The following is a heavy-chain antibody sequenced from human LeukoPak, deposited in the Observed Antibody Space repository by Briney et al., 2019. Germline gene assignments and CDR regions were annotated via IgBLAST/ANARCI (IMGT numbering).Heavy chain of an antibody. CDR1: GYTFTGYY. D-gene: IGHD6-13*01. CDR3: ASLTFGSSSDFDY. CDR2: INPNSGGT. J-gene: IGHJ4*02. V-gene: IGHV1-2*02. Sequence: ASVKVSCKASGYTFTGYYMHWVRQAPGQGLEWMGWINPNSGGTNYAQKFQGRVTMTRDTSISTAYMGLSRLRSDDTAVYYCASLTFGSSSDFDYWGQGTLVTVSS.